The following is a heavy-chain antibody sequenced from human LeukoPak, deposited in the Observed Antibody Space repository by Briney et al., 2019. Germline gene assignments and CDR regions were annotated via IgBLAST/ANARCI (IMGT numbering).Heavy chain of an antibody. D-gene: IGHD3-22*01. CDR1: GYTFTGYY. J-gene: IGHJ5*02. CDR3: ASQWFPYYYDRGGWFDP. Sequence: GASVKVSCKASGYTFTGYYMHWVRQAPGQGLEWMGWINPNSGGTNYAQKFQGRVTMTRDTSISTAYMELSRLRSDDTAVYHCASQWFPYYYDRGGWFDPWGQGTLVTVSS. V-gene: IGHV1-2*02. CDR2: INPNSGGT.